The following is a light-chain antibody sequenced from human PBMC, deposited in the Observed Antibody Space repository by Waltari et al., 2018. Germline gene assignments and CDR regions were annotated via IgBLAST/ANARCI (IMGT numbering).Light chain of an antibody. V-gene: IGKV3-11*01. CDR1: QNIINF. J-gene: IGKJ1*01. Sequence: EIVLTQSPATLSLSPGDRATLSCRASQNIINFLAWYQQKPGQAPRLLIFDASKSATGIPARFSGSGSGTDFTLTISSLEPENCAVYYCHQRRNWPGTFGQGTKVEIK. CDR2: DAS. CDR3: HQRRNWPGT.